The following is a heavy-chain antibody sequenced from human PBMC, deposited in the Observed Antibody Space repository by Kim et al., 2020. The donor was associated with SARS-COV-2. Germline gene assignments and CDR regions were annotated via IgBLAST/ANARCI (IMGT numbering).Heavy chain of an antibody. V-gene: IGHV3-48*02. CDR2: IRSDSTNI. CDR3: ARPLGGGVSEWTIFGY. D-gene: IGHD2-8*02. J-gene: IGHJ4*02. CDR1: GFAFSSYS. Sequence: GGSLRLSCAASGFAFSSYSMNWVRQAPGKGLEWVSYIRSDSTNIYYAESVKGRFTISRDNAKDSLYLQMSSLRDEDTAVYYCARPLGGGVSEWTIFGYWGQGALVTVSS.